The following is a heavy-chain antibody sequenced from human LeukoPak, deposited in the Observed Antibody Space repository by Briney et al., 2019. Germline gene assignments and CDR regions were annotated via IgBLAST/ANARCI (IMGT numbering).Heavy chain of an antibody. J-gene: IGHJ4*02. CDR2: ISAYNGNT. CDR3: ARAYYYDSSGYYSPNFDY. Sequence: GASVKVSCKASGYTFTSYGISWVRQAPGQGLEWMGWISAYNGNTNYAQKLQGRVTMTTDTSTSTAYMELGSLRSDDTAVYYCARAYYYDSSGYYSPNFDYWGQGTLVTVSS. V-gene: IGHV1-18*01. CDR1: GYTFTSYG. D-gene: IGHD3-22*01.